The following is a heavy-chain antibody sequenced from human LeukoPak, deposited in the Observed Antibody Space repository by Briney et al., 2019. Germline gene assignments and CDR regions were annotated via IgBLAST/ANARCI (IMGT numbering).Heavy chain of an antibody. V-gene: IGHV4-39*07. Sequence: PSETLSLTCNFSASISRTGYYWVWISHPPGKRLEWIGNAYYTGSTFYNPSLKSRVTISVDTSKNQSSLKLSSVTAADTAVYYCARDQMGRGWYYFDYWGQGTLVTVSS. D-gene: IGHD6-19*01. CDR1: ASISRTGYY. CDR3: ARDQMGRGWYYFDY. CDR2: AYYTGST. J-gene: IGHJ4*02.